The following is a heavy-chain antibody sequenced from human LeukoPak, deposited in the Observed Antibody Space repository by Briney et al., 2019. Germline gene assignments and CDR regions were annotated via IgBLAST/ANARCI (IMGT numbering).Heavy chain of an antibody. D-gene: IGHD3-3*01. CDR3: AMSEKNQFFGVGHD. V-gene: IGHV3-30*03. J-gene: IGHJ4*02. CDR2: ISYDGSNK. Sequence: GGSLRLSCAASGFTFSSYGMHWVRQAPGKGLEWVAVISYDGSNKYYADSVKGRFTISRDNSKNTLYLQMNSLRAEDTAVYYCAMSEKNQFFGVGHDWGQGTLATVSS. CDR1: GFTFSSYG.